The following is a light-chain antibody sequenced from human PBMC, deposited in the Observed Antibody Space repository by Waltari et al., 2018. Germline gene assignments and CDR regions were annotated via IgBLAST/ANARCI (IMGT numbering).Light chain of an antibody. J-gene: IGLJ3*02. CDR1: SSNIGSTT. Sequence: QSVLTQPPSASGAPGQRVTITCSIGSSNIGSTTVNWYQQFPGTAPKLLMFNDDQRASGVPGRFSGSRSVTSASLAISGLQSDDEATYSCAAWDDTLKGLFGGGTTLTVL. V-gene: IGLV1-44*01. CDR2: NDD. CDR3: AAWDDTLKGL.